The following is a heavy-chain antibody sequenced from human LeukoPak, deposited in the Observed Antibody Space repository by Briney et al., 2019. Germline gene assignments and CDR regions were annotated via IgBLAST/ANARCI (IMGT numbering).Heavy chain of an antibody. CDR3: ARDTYYYDSTNSH. J-gene: IGHJ4*02. CDR1: GFTFSNYL. Sequence: PGGSLRLSCAASGFTFSNYLIYWVRQAPGKGLVWVSRINSDGSSTSYADSVKGRFTISRDNAKNTLYLQMNSLRVEDTAVYYCARDTYYYDSTNSHWGQGTLVTVSS. V-gene: IGHV3-74*01. D-gene: IGHD3-22*01. CDR2: INSDGSST.